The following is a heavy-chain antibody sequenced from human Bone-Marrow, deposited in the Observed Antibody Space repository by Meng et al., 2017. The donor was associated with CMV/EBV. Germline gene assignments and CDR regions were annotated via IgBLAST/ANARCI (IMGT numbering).Heavy chain of an antibody. D-gene: IGHD3-3*01. CDR2: IRYDGSNK. V-gene: IGHV3-30*02. J-gene: IGHJ4*02. Sequence: GESLKISCAASGFTFSSYGMHWVRQAPGKGLEWVAFIRYDGSNKYYADSVKGRFTISRDNSKNTLHQQKDSLRAEDTAVYYCAKGVGGFFDYWGQGTLVTVSS. CDR3: AKGVGGFFDY. CDR1: GFTFSSYG.